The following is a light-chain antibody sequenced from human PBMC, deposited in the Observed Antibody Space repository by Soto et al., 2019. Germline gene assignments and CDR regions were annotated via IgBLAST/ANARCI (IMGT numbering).Light chain of an antibody. CDR1: HSVSSSY. CDR2: DTS. J-gene: IGKJ1*01. CDR3: QQYGSSPPWT. V-gene: IGKV3-20*01. Sequence: EIVLTQSPGTLSLSPGERATLSCRAIHSVSSSYLAWYQQKPGQAPRLLIYDTSSRATGIPDRFSGSGSGTDFTLTISRLEPEDFAVYYCQQYGSSPPWTFGQGPRWIS.